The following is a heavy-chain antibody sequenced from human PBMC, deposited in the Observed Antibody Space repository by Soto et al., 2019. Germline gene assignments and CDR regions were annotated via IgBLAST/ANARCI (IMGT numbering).Heavy chain of an antibody. J-gene: IGHJ6*02. CDR3: ARDLALLECSSTCCYDDYYGMDV. V-gene: IGHV3-21*01. Sequence: EVQLVESGGGLVKPGGSLRLSCAASGFTFSSYSMNWVRQAPGKGLEWVSSISSSSSYIYYADSVKGRFTISRDNAKNSLYLQMNSLRADDTALYYCARDLALLECSSTCCYDDYYGMDVWGQGTTVTVSS. D-gene: IGHD2-2*01. CDR1: GFTFSSYS. CDR2: ISSSSSYI.